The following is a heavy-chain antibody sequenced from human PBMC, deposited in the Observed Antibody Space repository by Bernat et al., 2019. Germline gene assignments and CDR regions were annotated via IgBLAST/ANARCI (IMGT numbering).Heavy chain of an antibody. CDR2: IYSGGAT. J-gene: IGHJ5*02. Sequence: EVLLVESGGGVVQPGGSLRLSCAASEFSVSTNYMSWVRQAPGKGLEGVSVIYSGGATYYGESVKGRFTISRDISKNSLHLQMNSLRVEDTAVYYCASATWDTAMVTSWFDTWGQGTLVTVSS. V-gene: IGHV3-66*02. CDR3: ASATWDTAMVTSWFDT. CDR1: EFSVSTNY. D-gene: IGHD5-18*01.